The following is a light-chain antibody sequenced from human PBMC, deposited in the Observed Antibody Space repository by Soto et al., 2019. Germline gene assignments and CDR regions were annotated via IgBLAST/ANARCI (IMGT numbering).Light chain of an antibody. Sequence: SVMTQSPSTLSVSPVERATLSFMASQSVSNNYLAWYQQKPGQAPRLLIYGASSRATGIPDRFSGGGSGTDFTLTISRLEPEDFAVYYCQQYGSSPRTFGQGTKVDI. V-gene: IGKV3-20*01. CDR2: GAS. CDR3: QQYGSSPRT. CDR1: QSVSNNY. J-gene: IGKJ1*01.